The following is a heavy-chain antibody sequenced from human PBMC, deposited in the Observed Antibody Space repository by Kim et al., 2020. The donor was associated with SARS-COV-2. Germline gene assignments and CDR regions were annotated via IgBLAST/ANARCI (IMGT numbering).Heavy chain of an antibody. J-gene: IGHJ4*02. Sequence: GGSLRLSCAASGFTFSSYGMHWVRQAPGKGLEWVAVIWYDGSNKYYADSVKGRFTISRDNSKNTLYLQMNSLRAEDTAVYYCAREHIEYSSPWYYFDYWGQGTLVTVSS. CDR1: GFTFSSYG. CDR2: IWYDGSNK. CDR3: AREHIEYSSPWYYFDY. V-gene: IGHV3-33*01. D-gene: IGHD6-6*01.